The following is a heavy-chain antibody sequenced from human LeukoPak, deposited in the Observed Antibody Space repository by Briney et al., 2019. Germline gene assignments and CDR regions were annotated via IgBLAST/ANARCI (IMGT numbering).Heavy chain of an antibody. Sequence: SETLSPTCGVHGSSFTGYYWTWIRQPPGKGLEWIGEINHSGNTNYNASLKRRVSISVETSKNKFSLDLTSVTAADTAVYYCARGRDYYDRSGRLDFWDQGTLVTVSS. CDR3: ARGRDYYDRSGRLDF. V-gene: IGHV4-34*01. J-gene: IGHJ4*02. CDR2: INHSGNT. CDR1: GSSFTGYY. D-gene: IGHD3-22*01.